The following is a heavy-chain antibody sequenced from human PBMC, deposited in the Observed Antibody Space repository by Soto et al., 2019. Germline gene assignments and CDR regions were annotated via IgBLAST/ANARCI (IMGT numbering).Heavy chain of an antibody. V-gene: IGHV1-69*08. Sequence: QVQLLQSGAEVRKPGSSVKVSCKASGGTFNTYTFSWVRQAPGQGLEWMGRIIPMLNVANYAQKFQGRVTITADKSTSTSYMELSNLRSEDTAVYYCATDLSPYDGSPYYALFDYWGQGTLVTVSS. CDR1: GGTFNTYT. CDR2: IIPMLNVA. J-gene: IGHJ4*02. D-gene: IGHD3-22*01. CDR3: ATDLSPYDGSPYYALFDY.